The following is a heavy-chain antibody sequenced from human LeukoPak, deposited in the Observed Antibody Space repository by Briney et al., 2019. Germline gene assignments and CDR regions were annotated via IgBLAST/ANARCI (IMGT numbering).Heavy chain of an antibody. CDR1: GYTFTGYY. CDR3: ARGGILRYFDWLSHNWFDP. J-gene: IGHJ5*02. Sequence: ASVKVSCKASGYTFTGYYMHWVRQAPGQGLEWMGRINPNSGGTNYAQKFQGRVTMTRDTSISTAYMELSRLRSDDTAVYYCARGGILRYFDWLSHNWFDPWGQGTLVTVSS. V-gene: IGHV1-2*06. D-gene: IGHD3-9*01. CDR2: INPNSGGT.